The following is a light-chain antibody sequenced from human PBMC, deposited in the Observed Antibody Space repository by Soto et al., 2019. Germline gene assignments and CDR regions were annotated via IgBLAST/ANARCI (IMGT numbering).Light chain of an antibody. CDR1: SSNIGAGYD. CDR3: HSYDTSLSGHVV. CDR2: GNN. Sequence: QSVLTQPPSVSGAPGQRVTISCTGSSSNIGAGYDVHWYQQLPGTAPKLLIYGNNNRPSGAPDRFSGSKSGTSASLAITGLQPEDEADYYCHSYDTSLSGHVVFGGGTQLTV. J-gene: IGLJ2*01. V-gene: IGLV1-40*01.